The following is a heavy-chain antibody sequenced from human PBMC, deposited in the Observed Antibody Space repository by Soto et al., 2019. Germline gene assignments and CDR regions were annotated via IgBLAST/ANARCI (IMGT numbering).Heavy chain of an antibody. V-gene: IGHV4-30-4*01. D-gene: IGHD6-13*01. Sequence: QVQLQESGPGLVKPSQTLSLTCTVSGGSISSGDYYWSWIRQPPGKGLGWIGYINYSGSTYYNPSLKSRVTISVDPSKNQFSLKLSSVTAADTAVYYCARDREGIAAAGSHYYYYGMDVWGQGTTVTVSS. J-gene: IGHJ6*02. CDR2: INYSGST. CDR1: GGSISSGDYY. CDR3: ARDREGIAAAGSHYYYYGMDV.